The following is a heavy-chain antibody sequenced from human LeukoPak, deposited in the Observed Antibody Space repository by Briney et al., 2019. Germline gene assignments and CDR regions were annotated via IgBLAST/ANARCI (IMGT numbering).Heavy chain of an antibody. V-gene: IGHV3-53*01. D-gene: IGHD1-7*01. CDR2: IYSGGET. CDR3: AAKVELRSNGPYFNS. J-gene: IGHJ4*02. CDR1: GFTVSSKY. Sequence: GGSLRLSCAPSGFTVSSKYMSWVRLAPGKGLELVSVIYSGGETFYADSVKGRFTISRDNSKHTLYLQMNSLRAEDTAVYYCAAKVELRSNGPYFNSWGQGTLVTVSS.